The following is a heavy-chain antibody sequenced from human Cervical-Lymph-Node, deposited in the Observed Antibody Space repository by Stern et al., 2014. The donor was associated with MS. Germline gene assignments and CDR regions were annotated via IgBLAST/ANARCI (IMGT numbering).Heavy chain of an antibody. V-gene: IGHV3-23*04. CDR3: AKVPYSSGWYGVYFQH. CDR1: GFTFSSYA. CDR2: ISGSGGST. Sequence: EVQLVESGGGLVQPGGSLRLSCAASGFTFSSYAMSWVRQAPGKGLEWVSAISGSGGSTYYADSVKGRFTISRDNSKNTLYLQMNSLRAEDTAVYYCAKVPYSSGWYGVYFQHWGQGTLVTVSS. D-gene: IGHD6-19*01. J-gene: IGHJ1*01.